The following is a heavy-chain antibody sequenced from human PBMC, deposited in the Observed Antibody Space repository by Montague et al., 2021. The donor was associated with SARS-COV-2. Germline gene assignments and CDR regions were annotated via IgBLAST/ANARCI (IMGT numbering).Heavy chain of an antibody. Sequence: SLRLSCAASGFDFDDHVMHWVRQAPGKGLEWVSGITWNSGSIAYADSVKGRFTISRDNAKNSLYLEINSVRADDAALYYCVRGARVRLGDLPYLDFWGQGTLIAVSS. CDR2: ITWNSGSI. CDR1: GFDFDDHV. V-gene: IGHV3-9*01. D-gene: IGHD3-10*01. J-gene: IGHJ4*02. CDR3: VRGARVRLGDLPYLDF.